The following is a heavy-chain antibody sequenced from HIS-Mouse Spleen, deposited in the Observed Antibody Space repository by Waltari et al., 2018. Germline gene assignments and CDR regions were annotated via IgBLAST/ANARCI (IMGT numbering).Heavy chain of an antibody. D-gene: IGHD6-13*01. CDR3: AREIPYSSSWYDWYFDL. V-gene: IGHV4-39*07. CDR1: GGSISSSSYY. CDR2: SYYSGGT. Sequence: QLQLQESGPGLVKPSETLSLTCTVSGGSISSSSYYWGWIRQPPGKGLGWIGSSYYSGGTTYHPSLKGRVTISVDPSKNQFSLKLSSVTAADTAVYYCAREIPYSSSWYDWYFDLWGRGTLVTVSS. J-gene: IGHJ2*01.